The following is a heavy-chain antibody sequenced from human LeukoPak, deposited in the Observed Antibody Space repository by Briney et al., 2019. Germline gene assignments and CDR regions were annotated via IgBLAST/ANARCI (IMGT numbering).Heavy chain of an antibody. V-gene: IGHV3-7*01. CDR2: IKQDGSEK. CDR1: GFTFSNYD. D-gene: IGHD1-26*01. CDR3: ARDAATHWEY. Sequence: GGSLRLSCVASGFTFSNYDMSWVRQAPGKGLEWVANIKQDGSEKYYVDSVKGRFTISRDNAKNSLFLQMNSLRAEDTAVYYCARDAATHWEYWGQGTLVTVSS. J-gene: IGHJ4*02.